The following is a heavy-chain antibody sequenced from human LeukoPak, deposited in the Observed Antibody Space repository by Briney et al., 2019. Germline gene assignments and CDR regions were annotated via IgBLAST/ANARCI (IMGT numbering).Heavy chain of an antibody. V-gene: IGHV3-74*01. Sequence: GGSLRLSCAASGFTFSTYWMHWVREAPGKGLVWVSRINSDGSSTSYADSVKGRFTISRDNAKNTLYLQMNSLRAEDTAVYYCARARYCTITSCRNWFDPWGQGTLVTVSS. CDR3: ARARYCTITSCRNWFDP. CDR2: INSDGSST. J-gene: IGHJ5*02. CDR1: GFTFSTYW. D-gene: IGHD2-2*01.